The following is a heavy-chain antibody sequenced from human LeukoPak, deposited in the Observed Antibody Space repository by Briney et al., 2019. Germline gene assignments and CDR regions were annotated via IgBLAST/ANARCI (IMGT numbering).Heavy chain of an antibody. CDR3: ARHLTGTASLHY. J-gene: IGHJ4*02. Sequence: SETLSLTCAVSGGSISSGGYSWSWIRQPPGKGLEWIGYIYHSGSTYYNPSLKSRVTISVDRSKNQFSLKLSSVTAADTAVYYCARHLTGTASLHYWGQGTLVTVSS. D-gene: IGHD1-20*01. CDR1: GGSISSGGYS. V-gene: IGHV4-30-2*01. CDR2: IYHSGST.